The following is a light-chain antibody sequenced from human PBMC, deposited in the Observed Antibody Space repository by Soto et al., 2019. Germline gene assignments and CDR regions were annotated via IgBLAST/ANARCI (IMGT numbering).Light chain of an antibody. V-gene: IGLV1-40*01. J-gene: IGLJ2*01. CDR3: QSYDSSLGGSGV. Sequence: QSVLTQPPSMSGAPGQRVTISCTGSSSNIGAGYDVHWYQQLPGPAPKLLIYGNSNRPSGVPDRFSGSKSGTSASLAITGLQAEDEADYYCQSYDSSLGGSGVFGGGTQLTAL. CDR2: GNS. CDR1: SSNIGAGYD.